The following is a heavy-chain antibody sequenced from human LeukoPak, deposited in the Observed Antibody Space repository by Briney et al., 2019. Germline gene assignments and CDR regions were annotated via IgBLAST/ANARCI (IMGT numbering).Heavy chain of an antibody. D-gene: IGHD2-2*02. J-gene: IGHJ6*03. Sequence: ASVKVSCKASGGTFSSYAISWVRQAPGQGLEWMGGIIPIFGTANYAQKFQGRVTITADVSTGTAYMELSSLRSEDTAVYYCASRLVPAAIPNYYYYYMDVWGKGTTVTVSS. CDR3: ASRLVPAAIPNYYYYYMDV. CDR1: GGTFSSYA. V-gene: IGHV1-69*13. CDR2: IIPIFGTA.